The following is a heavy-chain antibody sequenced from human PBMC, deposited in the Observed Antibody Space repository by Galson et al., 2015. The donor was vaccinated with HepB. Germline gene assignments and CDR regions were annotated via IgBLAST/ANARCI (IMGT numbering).Heavy chain of an antibody. CDR3: ANGCSTSSRQNYFFYMDV. CDR2: INGKGDFT. D-gene: IGHD2-2*01. V-gene: IGHV3-23*01. CDR1: GFTFTTYA. J-gene: IGHJ6*03. Sequence: SLRLSCAASGFTFTTYAMSWVRQAPGKGLEWVSSINGKGDFTKYADSAKGRFLISRDNSKNTLYLQMNSLRAEDTAIYYCANGCSTSSRQNYFFYMDVWGKGTTVTVSS.